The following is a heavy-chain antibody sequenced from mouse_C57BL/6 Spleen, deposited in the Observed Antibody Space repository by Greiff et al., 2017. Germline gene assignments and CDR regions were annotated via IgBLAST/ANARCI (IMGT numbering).Heavy chain of an antibody. CDR1: GYSFTSYY. V-gene: IGHV1-66*01. Sequence: QVQLQQSGPELVKPGASVKISCKASGYSFTSYYIHWVKQRPGQGLEWIGWIYPGSGNTKYNEKFKGKATLTADTSSSTAYMQLSSLTSEDSAVYYCARTVDYYDYDGGVYAMDYWGQGTSVTVSS. D-gene: IGHD2-4*01. CDR3: ARTVDYYDYDGGVYAMDY. J-gene: IGHJ4*01. CDR2: IYPGSGNT.